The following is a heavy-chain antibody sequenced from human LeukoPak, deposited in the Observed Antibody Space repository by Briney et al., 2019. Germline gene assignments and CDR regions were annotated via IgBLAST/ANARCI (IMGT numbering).Heavy chain of an antibody. J-gene: IGHJ2*01. CDR1: GGSISSGGYY. CDR3: ARGVRYYDSSGYYYDDWYFDL. Sequence: SQTLSLTCTVSGGSISSGGYYWSWMRQHPGKGVEWIGYIYYSGSTYYNPSLKSRVTISVDTSKNQFSLKLSSVTAADTAVYYCARGVRYYDSSGYYYDDWYFDLWGRGTLVTVSS. CDR2: IYYSGST. V-gene: IGHV4-31*03. D-gene: IGHD3-22*01.